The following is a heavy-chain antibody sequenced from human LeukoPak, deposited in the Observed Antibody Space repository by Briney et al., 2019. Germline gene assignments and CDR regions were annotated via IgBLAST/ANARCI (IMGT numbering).Heavy chain of an antibody. Sequence: PSQTLSLTCTVAGGSISSYYWSWIRQPPWKGLEWIGNTYYSGSTNYNPSLKSRVTISVDTSKNQFSLKLSSVTAADTAVYYCARHGQQLVHYFDYWGQGTLVTVSS. D-gene: IGHD6-13*01. CDR2: TYYSGST. J-gene: IGHJ4*02. V-gene: IGHV4-59*08. CDR3: ARHGQQLVHYFDY. CDR1: GGSISSYY.